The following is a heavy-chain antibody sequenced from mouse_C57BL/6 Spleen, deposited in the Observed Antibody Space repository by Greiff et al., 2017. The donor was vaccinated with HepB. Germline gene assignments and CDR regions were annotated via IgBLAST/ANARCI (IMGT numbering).Heavy chain of an antibody. D-gene: IGHD2-4*01. CDR3: SREGLFYDYSWYFDV. CDR2: INYDGSST. J-gene: IGHJ1*03. Sequence: DVKLVESEGGLVQPGSSMKLSCTASGFTFSDYYMAWVRQVPEKGLEWVANINYDGSSTYYLDSLKSRFIISRDNAKNILYLQMSSLKSEDTATYYCSREGLFYDYSWYFDVWGTGTTVTVSS. CDR1: GFTFSDYY. V-gene: IGHV5-16*01.